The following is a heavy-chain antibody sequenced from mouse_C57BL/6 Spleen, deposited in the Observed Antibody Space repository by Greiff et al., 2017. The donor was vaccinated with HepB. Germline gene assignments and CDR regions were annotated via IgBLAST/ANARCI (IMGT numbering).Heavy chain of an antibody. J-gene: IGHJ4*01. CDR3: ARIDGNYDAMDY. V-gene: IGHV1-69*01. CDR1: GYTFTSYW. Sequence: VQLQQPGAELVMPGASVKLSCKASGYTFTSYWMHWVKQRPGQGLEWIGEIDPSDSYTNYNQKFKGKSTLTVDKSSSTAYMQLSSLTSEDSAVYYCARIDGNYDAMDYWGQGTSVTVSS. CDR2: IDPSDSYT. D-gene: IGHD2-1*01.